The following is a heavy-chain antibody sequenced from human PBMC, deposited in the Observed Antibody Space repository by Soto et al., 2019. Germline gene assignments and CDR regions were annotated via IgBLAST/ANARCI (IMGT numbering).Heavy chain of an antibody. CDR1: GYTFTSYD. CDR3: ARIWILGALEYYFYYMGV. J-gene: IGHJ6*03. V-gene: IGHV1-8*01. Sequence: ASVKVSCKASGYTFTSYDINWVRQATGQGLEWMGWMNPNSGNTGYAQKFQGRVTMTRNTSISTAYMELSSLRSEDTAVYYCARIWILGALEYYFYYMGVWGKGTTVTVS. D-gene: IGHD2-2*03. CDR2: MNPNSGNT.